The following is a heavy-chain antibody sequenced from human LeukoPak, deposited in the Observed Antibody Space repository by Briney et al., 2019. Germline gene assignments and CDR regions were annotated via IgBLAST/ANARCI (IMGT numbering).Heavy chain of an antibody. CDR3: ARDDGDYAFDH. CDR2: IYYSGST. D-gene: IGHD4-17*01. CDR1: GGSISSGGYY. Sequence: SETLSLTCTVSGGSISSGGYYWSWIRQHPGKGLEWIGYIYYSGSTYYNPSLKSRVAISVDTSKNQFSLKLSSVTAADTAVYYCARDDGDYAFDHWGQGTLVTVSS. V-gene: IGHV4-31*03. J-gene: IGHJ4*02.